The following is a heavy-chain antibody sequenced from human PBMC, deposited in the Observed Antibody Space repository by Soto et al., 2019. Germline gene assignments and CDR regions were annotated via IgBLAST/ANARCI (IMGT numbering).Heavy chain of an antibody. Sequence: GGSLRLSCAASGFTFSSYGMHWVRQAPGKGLEWVAVISYDGSNKYYADSVKGRFTISRDNSKNTLYLQMNSLRAEDTAVYYCAKDRGSKRGYSYASPRNYYYYGMDVWGQGTTVTVSS. CDR3: AKDRGSKRGYSYASPRNYYYYGMDV. CDR2: ISYDGSNK. J-gene: IGHJ6*02. D-gene: IGHD5-18*01. CDR1: GFTFSSYG. V-gene: IGHV3-30*18.